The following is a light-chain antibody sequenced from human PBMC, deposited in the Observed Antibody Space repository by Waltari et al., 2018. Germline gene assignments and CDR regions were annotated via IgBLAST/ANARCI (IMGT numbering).Light chain of an antibody. CDR2: EVS. J-gene: IGLJ2*01. CDR1: SSDLNGYNY. CDR3: TSYISGTTLVI. Sequence: SALTQPASVSGSPGQSITISCPGISSDLNGYNYVSWYQKYPGKAPKLIIYEVSNRPSGVSNRFSGSKSGNTASLSISGLQAEDEADYYCTSYISGTTLVIFGGGTKLTVL. V-gene: IGLV2-14*01.